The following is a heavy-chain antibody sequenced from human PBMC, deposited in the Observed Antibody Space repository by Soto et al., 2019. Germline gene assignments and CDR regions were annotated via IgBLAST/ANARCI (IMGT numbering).Heavy chain of an antibody. J-gene: IGHJ3*02. CDR1: GFTFSSYA. V-gene: IGHV3-23*01. CDR2: ISGSGGST. D-gene: IGHD3-10*01. CDR3: AKGRALLWFGELGSDAFDI. Sequence: GGSLRLSCAASGFTFSSYAMSWVRQAPGKGLEWVSAISGSGGSTYYADSVKGRFTISRDNSKNTLYLQMNSLRAEDTAVYYCAKGRALLWFGELGSDAFDIWGQGTMVTVSS.